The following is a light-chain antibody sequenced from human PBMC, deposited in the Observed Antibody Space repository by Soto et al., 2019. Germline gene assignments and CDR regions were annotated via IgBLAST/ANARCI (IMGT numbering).Light chain of an antibody. CDR3: QQRGFWPWT. J-gene: IGKJ1*01. CDR1: QSVYNY. V-gene: IGKV3-11*01. Sequence: EIVLTQSPATLSLSPGERATLSCRASQSVYNYLAWYQQKPGQAPRLLIYDASNRATGIPARFSGSGSGTDFTLTIVSLEPEDFAVYFCQQRGFWPWTFGQGTKVEIK. CDR2: DAS.